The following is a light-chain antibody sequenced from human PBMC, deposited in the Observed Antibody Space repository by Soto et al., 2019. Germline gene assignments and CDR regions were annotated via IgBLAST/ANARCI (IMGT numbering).Light chain of an antibody. Sequence: EIVMTQSPATLSVSPGERATLSCRASQSVSSNLAWYQQKPGQAPRLLLYGASTRATGIPARFSGSGSGTEFTLTISSLQSEDFAVYYWQQYNNWPPLTFGGGTKVEI. J-gene: IGKJ4*01. CDR3: QQYNNWPPLT. V-gene: IGKV3-15*01. CDR1: QSVSSN. CDR2: GAS.